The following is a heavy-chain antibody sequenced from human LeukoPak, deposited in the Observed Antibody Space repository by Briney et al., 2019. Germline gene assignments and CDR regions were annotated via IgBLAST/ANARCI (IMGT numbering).Heavy chain of an antibody. Sequence: GESLKISCKGSGYSFTSYWIGWVRQMPGKGLEWMGIIYPGGSDTRYSPSFQGQVTISADKSISTAYLQWSSLKASDTAMYYCARLMVSSTSSLLWTPGFPFDPWGQGTLVTVSS. J-gene: IGHJ5*02. D-gene: IGHD2-2*01. V-gene: IGHV5-51*01. CDR3: ARLMVSSTSSLLWTPGFPFDP. CDR1: GYSFTSYW. CDR2: IYPGGSDT.